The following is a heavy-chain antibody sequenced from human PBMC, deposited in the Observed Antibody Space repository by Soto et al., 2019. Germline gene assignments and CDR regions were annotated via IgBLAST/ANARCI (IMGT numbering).Heavy chain of an antibody. J-gene: IGHJ6*02. D-gene: IGHD3-10*01. Sequence: PSETLSLTCAVSGGSISSSNWWSWVRQPPGKGLEWIGEIYHSGSTNYNPSLKSRVTISVDKSKNQFSLKLSSVTAADTAVYYCARALTYYYGSGSRFYYYGMDVWGQGTTVS. CDR2: IYHSGST. V-gene: IGHV4-4*02. CDR1: GGSISSSNW. CDR3: ARALTYYYGSGSRFYYYGMDV.